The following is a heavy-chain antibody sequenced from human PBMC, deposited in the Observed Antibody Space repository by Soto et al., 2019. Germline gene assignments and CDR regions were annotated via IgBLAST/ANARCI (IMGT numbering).Heavy chain of an antibody. CDR1: GYTFTSYG. Sequence: GASVKVSCKASGYTFTSYGISWVRQAPGQGLEWMGWISAYNGNTNYAQKLQGRVTMTTDTSTSTAYMELRSLRSDDTAVYYCARAGNYDILTGYNALGYWGQGTLVTVSS. CDR2: ISAYNGNT. V-gene: IGHV1-18*01. J-gene: IGHJ4*02. D-gene: IGHD3-9*01. CDR3: ARAGNYDILTGYNALGY.